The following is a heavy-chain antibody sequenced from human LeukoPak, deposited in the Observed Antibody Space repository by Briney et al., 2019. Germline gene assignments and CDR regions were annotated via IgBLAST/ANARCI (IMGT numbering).Heavy chain of an antibody. CDR1: GFTFSTYS. CDR3: ASGGIYYGAAFDF. D-gene: IGHD1-26*01. V-gene: IGHV3-48*04. CDR2: ISSSGSLI. Sequence: GGSLRLSCAASGFTFSTYSMNWVRQAPGKGLEWVSYISSSGSLIHDSDSVKGRFTISRDNAKNSLYLQMNSLRAEDTALYYCASGGIYYGAAFDFWGQGSLVTVSA. J-gene: IGHJ4*02.